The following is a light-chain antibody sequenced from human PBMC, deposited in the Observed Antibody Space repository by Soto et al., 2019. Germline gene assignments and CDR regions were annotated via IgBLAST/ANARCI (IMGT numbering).Light chain of an antibody. J-gene: IGLJ3*02. Sequence: QPVLTQPPSASGTPGQRVTISCSGTTSNIGKNSVTWYQQLPGTAPKLLFYSNTQRPSGVPDRFSGSKSYTSASLAISGLQSEDEADYYCAVWDDSLNGWVFGGGTKLTVL. V-gene: IGLV1-44*01. CDR2: SNT. CDR1: TSNIGKNS. CDR3: AVWDDSLNGWV.